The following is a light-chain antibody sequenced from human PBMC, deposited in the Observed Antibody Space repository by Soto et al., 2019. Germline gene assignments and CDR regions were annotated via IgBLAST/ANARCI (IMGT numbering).Light chain of an antibody. Sequence: DIVMTQSPLSLPVTPGEPASISCRSSQSLLHFNGNNYLNWYMQNPGQSPQLLIYLGSNRASGVPDRFSGSGSGTDFTLKISRVEAEDVGIYYCMQALETPWTFGQGTRVEIK. J-gene: IGKJ1*01. CDR2: LGS. CDR3: MQALETPWT. V-gene: IGKV2-28*01. CDR1: QSLLHFNGNNY.